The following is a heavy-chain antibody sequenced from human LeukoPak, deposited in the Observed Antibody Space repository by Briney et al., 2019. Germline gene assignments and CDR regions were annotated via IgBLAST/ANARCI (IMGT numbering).Heavy chain of an antibody. CDR1: GFTFSTSG. V-gene: IGHV3-33*06. J-gene: IGHJ3*02. D-gene: IGHD4-11*01. Sequence: PGGSLRLSCAASGFTFSTSGMHWVRQAPGKGLEWVAVIWFDGSNKHYGDSVKGRFTISRDNSKNTLYLQMNSLRAEDTAVYYCAKGRFYSNYGPDAFDIWGQGTMVTVSS. CDR2: IWFDGSNK. CDR3: AKGRFYSNYGPDAFDI.